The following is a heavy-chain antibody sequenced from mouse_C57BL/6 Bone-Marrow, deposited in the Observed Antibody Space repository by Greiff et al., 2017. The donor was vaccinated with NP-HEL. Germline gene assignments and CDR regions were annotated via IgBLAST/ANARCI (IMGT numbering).Heavy chain of an antibody. J-gene: IGHJ4*01. CDR2: INPYNGGT. Sequence: EVQLQQSGPVLVKPGASVKMSCKASGYTFTDYYMNWVKQSHGKSLEWIGVINPYNGGTSYNQKFKGKATLTVDKSSSTAYMELNSLTSEDSAVYDCARELLWYHYAMDYWGQGTSVTVSS. CDR3: ARELLWYHYAMDY. D-gene: IGHD2-1*01. V-gene: IGHV1-19*01. CDR1: GYTFTDYY.